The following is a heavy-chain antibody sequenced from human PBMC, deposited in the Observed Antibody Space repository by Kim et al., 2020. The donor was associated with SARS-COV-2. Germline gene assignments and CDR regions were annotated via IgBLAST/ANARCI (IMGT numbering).Heavy chain of an antibody. CDR2: T. V-gene: IGHV4-39*07. CDR3: ARAAVIGYFDY. Sequence: TYYNPSLKSRVTISVDTSKNQFSLKLSSVTAADTAVYYCARAAVIGYFDYWGQGTLVTVSS. J-gene: IGHJ4*02.